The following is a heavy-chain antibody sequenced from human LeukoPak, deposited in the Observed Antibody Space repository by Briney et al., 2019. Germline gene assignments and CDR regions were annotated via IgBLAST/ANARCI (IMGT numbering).Heavy chain of an antibody. CDR2: VHASGSP. J-gene: IGHJ6*03. CDR3: ARRGSGWDPPDYYYYMDV. CDR1: GGSISPYY. D-gene: IGHD6-19*01. Sequence: SETLSLTCTVSGGSISPYYWSWIRQPAGKGLEWIGRVHASGSPNYNPSLKSRVIISVDKSKNQFSLNLNSVTAADTAVYYCARRGSGWDPPDYYYYMDVWGKGTTVTVSS. V-gene: IGHV4-4*07.